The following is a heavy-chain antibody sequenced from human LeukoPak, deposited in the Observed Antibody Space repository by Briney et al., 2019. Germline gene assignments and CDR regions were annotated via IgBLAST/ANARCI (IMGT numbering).Heavy chain of an antibody. J-gene: IGHJ6*02. V-gene: IGHV4-59*01. Sequence: KPSETLSLTCTVSGGSISRYYRSWIRQPPGKGLEWIGYISYSGSTNYNPSLKSRVTISVDTSKNQFSLKLTSVTAADTAVYYCATVGDVVVPAAMEDTYYSYGMDVWGQGTTVTVPS. CDR2: ISYSGST. CDR3: ATVGDVVVPAAMEDTYYSYGMDV. CDR1: GGSISRYY. D-gene: IGHD2-2*01.